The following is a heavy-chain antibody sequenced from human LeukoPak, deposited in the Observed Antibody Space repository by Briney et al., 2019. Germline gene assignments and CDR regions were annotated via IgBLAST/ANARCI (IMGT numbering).Heavy chain of an antibody. CDR2: IYYSGST. CDR1: GGSISSGGYY. Sequence: PSETLSLTCTVSGGSISSGGYYWSWIRQHPGKGLEWIGYIYYSGSTYYNPSLKSRVTISVDTSKNQFSLKLSSVTAADTAVYYCARLERYYDSSGYIDYWGQGTLVTVSS. V-gene: IGHV4-31*03. CDR3: ARLERYYDSSGYIDY. J-gene: IGHJ4*02. D-gene: IGHD3-22*01.